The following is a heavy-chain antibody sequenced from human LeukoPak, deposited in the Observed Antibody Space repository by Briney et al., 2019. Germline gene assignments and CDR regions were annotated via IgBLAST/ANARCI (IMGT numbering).Heavy chain of an antibody. D-gene: IGHD1-26*01. J-gene: IGHJ3*02. V-gene: IGHV3-11*01. Sequence: GGPLRLSCAASGFTFSDYYMSWIRQAPGKGLEWVSYISSSGSTIYYADSVKGRFTISRDNAKNSLYLQMNSLRAEDTAVYYCARDGSGSYYEAFDIWGQGTMVTVSS. CDR2: ISSSGSTI. CDR3: ARDGSGSYYEAFDI. CDR1: GFTFSDYY.